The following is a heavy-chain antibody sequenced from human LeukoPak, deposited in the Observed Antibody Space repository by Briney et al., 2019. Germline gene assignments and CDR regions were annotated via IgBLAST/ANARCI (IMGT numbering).Heavy chain of an antibody. D-gene: IGHD3-22*01. CDR3: ARVGVTMIAPYAFDI. J-gene: IGHJ3*02. CDR2: IIPIFGTA. V-gene: IGHV1-69*06. Sequence: GASVKVSCKASGGTFSSYAISWVRQAPGQGLEWMGGIIPIFGTANYAQKFQGRVTITADKSTSTAYMELSSLRSEDTAVYYCARVGVTMIAPYAFDIWGQGTMVTVSS. CDR1: GGTFSSYA.